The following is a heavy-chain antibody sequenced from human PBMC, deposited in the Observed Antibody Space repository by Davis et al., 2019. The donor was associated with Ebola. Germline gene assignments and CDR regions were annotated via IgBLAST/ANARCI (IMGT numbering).Heavy chain of an antibody. CDR3: ATYRHDYYYYGMDV. J-gene: IGHJ6*02. CDR1: GGSFSGYY. CDR2: INHIGST. V-gene: IGHV4-34*01. D-gene: IGHD4-11*01. Sequence: MPSETLSLTCAVYGGSFSGYYWSWIRQPPGKGLEWIGEINHIGSTNYNPSLKSRVTISVDTSKNQFSLKLSSVTAADTAVYYCATYRHDYYYYGMDVWGQGTTVTVSS.